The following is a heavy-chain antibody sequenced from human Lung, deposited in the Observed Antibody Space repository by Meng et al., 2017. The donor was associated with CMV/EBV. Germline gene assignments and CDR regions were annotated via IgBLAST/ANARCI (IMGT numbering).Heavy chain of an antibody. Sequence: GESLKISCAASGFTLSIYGMHWVRQAPGKGLEWVAFIRYDGNNKYYRDSVKGRFTISRDNSKNTLYLQMNRLRPDDTAVYYCASYTQAWYNSGSWGQGTLVTVSS. D-gene: IGHD6-19*01. CDR1: GFTLSIYG. J-gene: IGHJ4*02. CDR2: IRYDGNNK. CDR3: ASYTQAWYNSGS. V-gene: IGHV3-30*02.